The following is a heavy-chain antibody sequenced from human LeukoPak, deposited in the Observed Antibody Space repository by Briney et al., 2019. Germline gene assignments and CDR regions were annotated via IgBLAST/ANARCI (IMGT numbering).Heavy chain of an antibody. D-gene: IGHD6-6*01. J-gene: IGHJ5*02. CDR2: ISPTGSTT. CDR3: ARGPNSNWSGLDL. Sequence: GGSLRLSCIASGFSFSGHWMHWARQLPGKGLVWVSRISPTGSTTSYADSVKGRFTVSRDNAKNTLYLQVNNLRAEDTAVYYCARGPNSNWSGLDLWGQGTLLTVSS. V-gene: IGHV3-74*01. CDR1: GFSFSGHW.